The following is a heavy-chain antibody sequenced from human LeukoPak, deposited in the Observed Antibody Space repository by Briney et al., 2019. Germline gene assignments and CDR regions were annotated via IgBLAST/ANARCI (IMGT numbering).Heavy chain of an antibody. V-gene: IGHV3-23*01. J-gene: IGHJ4*02. CDR3: AKNQLLTLTYYFDY. D-gene: IGHD2-2*01. CDR1: GFSFSSYA. CDR2: ISGSGGST. Sequence: PGGSLRLSCAASGFSFSSYAMSWVRQAPGKGLEWVSAISGSGGSTYYADSVKGRFTISRDNSKNTLYLQMNSLRAEDTAVYYCAKNQLLTLTYYFDYWGQGTLVTVSS.